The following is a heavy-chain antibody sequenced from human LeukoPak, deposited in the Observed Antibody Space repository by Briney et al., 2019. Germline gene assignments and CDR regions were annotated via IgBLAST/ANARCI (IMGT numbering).Heavy chain of an antibody. Sequence: SETLSLSCTVSGGSISSYYWSWIRQPPGKELEWIGYIHSTGTTKFNSSLESRVTMSVDTSKNQFSLKLSSVTAADTAVYYCARHARRDAYNPNDYWGQGTLVTVSS. V-gene: IGHV4-4*09. CDR1: GGSISSYY. CDR2: IHSTGTT. J-gene: IGHJ4*02. CDR3: ARHARRDAYNPNDY. D-gene: IGHD5-24*01.